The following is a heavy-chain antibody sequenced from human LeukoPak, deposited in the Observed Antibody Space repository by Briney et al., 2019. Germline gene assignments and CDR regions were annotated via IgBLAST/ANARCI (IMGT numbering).Heavy chain of an antibody. CDR2: IYYSGST. Sequence: SETLSLTCTVSGGSISSGGYYWSWIRQHPGKGLEWIGYIYYSGSTYYSPSLKSRVTISVDTSKNQFSLKLSSVTAADTAVYYCASGGGYSGYDPGWNLDYWGQGTLVTVSS. CDR1: GGSISSGGYY. CDR3: ASGGGYSGYDPGWNLDY. J-gene: IGHJ4*02. V-gene: IGHV4-31*03. D-gene: IGHD5-12*01.